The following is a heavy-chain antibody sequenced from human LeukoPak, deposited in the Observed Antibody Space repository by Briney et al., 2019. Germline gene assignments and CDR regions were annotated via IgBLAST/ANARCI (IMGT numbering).Heavy chain of an antibody. D-gene: IGHD2-15*01. CDR2: IYYSGST. Sequence: SQTLSLTCTVSGGSISSGDYYWSWIRQPPGKGLEWIGYIYYSGSTYYNPSLKSRVTISVDRSKNQFSLKLSSVTAADTAVYYCARDGRDCSGGSCYYFDYWGQGTLVTVSS. CDR1: GGSISSGDYY. CDR3: ARDGRDCSGGSCYYFDY. J-gene: IGHJ4*02. V-gene: IGHV4-30-4*01.